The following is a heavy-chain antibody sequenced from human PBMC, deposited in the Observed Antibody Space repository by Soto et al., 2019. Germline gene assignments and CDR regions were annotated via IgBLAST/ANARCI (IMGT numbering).Heavy chain of an antibody. CDR3: AHRVLRTVFGLVTTTAIYFDF. CDR1: GFSLTTSGVG. D-gene: IGHD3-3*01. Sequence: QITLNESGPTVVRPTETLTLTCRFSGFSLTTSGVGVGWIRQSPGKAPEWLALIYWDDDKRYSASLKSRLTITKETSKNQVVLTVSDLDPTDTATYSCAHRVLRTVFGLVTTTAIYFDFWGPGTPVAVS. J-gene: IGHJ4*02. V-gene: IGHV2-5*02. CDR2: IYWDDDK.